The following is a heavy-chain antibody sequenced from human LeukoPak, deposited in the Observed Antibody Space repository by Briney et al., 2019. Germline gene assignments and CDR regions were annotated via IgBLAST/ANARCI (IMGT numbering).Heavy chain of an antibody. D-gene: IGHD2-15*01. J-gene: IGHJ5*02. V-gene: IGHV4-34*01. CDR1: GGSFSGYY. CDR3: AREWVVVAAPRNWFDP. Sequence: SETLSLTCAVYGGSFSGYYWSWIRQPPGKGLEWIGEINHSGSTNYNPSLKSRVTISVDTSKNQFSLKLSSVTAADTAVYYCAREWVVVAAPRNWFDPWGQGTLVTVSS. CDR2: INHSGST.